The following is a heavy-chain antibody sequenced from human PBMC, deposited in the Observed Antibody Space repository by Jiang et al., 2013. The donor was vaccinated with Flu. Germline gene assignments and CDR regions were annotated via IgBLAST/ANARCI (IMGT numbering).Heavy chain of an antibody. D-gene: IGHD2-15*01. J-gene: IGHJ4*02. CDR2: ISGSGGST. CDR3: AKVSGSGGSCYYSFDY. V-gene: IGHV3-23*04. CDR1: GFTFSSYA. Sequence: VQLVESGGGLVQPGGSLRLSCAASGFTFSSYAMSWVRQAPGKGLEWVSAISGSGGSTYYADSVKGRFTISRDNSKNTLYLQMNSLRAEDTAVYYCAKVSGSGGSCYYSFDYWGQGTLVTVSS.